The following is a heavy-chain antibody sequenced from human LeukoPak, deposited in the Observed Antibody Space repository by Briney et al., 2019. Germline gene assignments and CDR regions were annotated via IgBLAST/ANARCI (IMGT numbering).Heavy chain of an antibody. V-gene: IGHV1-2*02. D-gene: IGHD6-13*01. CDR1: GYTFTNYG. CDR2: INPASGGT. Sequence: ASVKVSCKASGYTFTNYGITWVRQAPGQGLEWMGCINPASGGTNYAQRFQGRVTMTRDTSISTAYMELNRLRSDDTAVYYCVSGSSSDYWGQGTLVTVSS. J-gene: IGHJ4*02. CDR3: VSGSSSDY.